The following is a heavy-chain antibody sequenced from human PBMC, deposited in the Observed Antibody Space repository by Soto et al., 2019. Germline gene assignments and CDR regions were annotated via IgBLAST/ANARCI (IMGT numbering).Heavy chain of an antibody. CDR1: GYPVTAYY. V-gene: IGHV1-2*02. CDR2: INPATGAA. CDR3: ARGGGVGVAGSAAFDM. Sequence: QLHLVQSGAVVKKPGASVTVSCSASGYPVTAYYMHWVRQAPGRGVEWMVGINPATGAAKYRQTLQGRVTMTKETSTSTVFMELSGLTSGATAVFYFARGGGVGVAGSAAFDMWGQGTLVTVSS. J-gene: IGHJ3*02. D-gene: IGHD3-3*01.